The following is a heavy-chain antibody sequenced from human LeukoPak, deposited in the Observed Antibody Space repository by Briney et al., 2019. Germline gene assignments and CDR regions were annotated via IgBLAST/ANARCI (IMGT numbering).Heavy chain of an antibody. D-gene: IGHD1-26*01. J-gene: IGHJ4*02. Sequence: PAETLCLTCTVSGFSISSAFYWGWIQQPPGKGLEWIGTLYHSSNTFYKPSLKSRITISVDTSQNQFSLKLTSVTAADTAIYYCARNTVGATGAIDYWGQGTLVTVSS. CDR1: GFSISSAFY. CDR2: LYHSSNT. V-gene: IGHV4-38-2*02. CDR3: ARNTVGATGAIDY.